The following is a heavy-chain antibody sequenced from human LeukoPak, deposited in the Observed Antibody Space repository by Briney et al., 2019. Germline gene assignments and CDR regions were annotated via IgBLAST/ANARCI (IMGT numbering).Heavy chain of an antibody. CDR1: GGSISSSSYY. CDR2: IYCSGST. D-gene: IGHD3-10*01. Sequence: SETLSLTCTVSGGSISSSSYYSGWIRQPPGKGLECIGSIYCSGSTYYNPSLKSRVTISVDTSKNQFSLKLSSVTAADTAVYYCARHLRRAGAFDIWVQGTMVTVSS. V-gene: IGHV4-39*01. J-gene: IGHJ3*02. CDR3: ARHLRRAGAFDI.